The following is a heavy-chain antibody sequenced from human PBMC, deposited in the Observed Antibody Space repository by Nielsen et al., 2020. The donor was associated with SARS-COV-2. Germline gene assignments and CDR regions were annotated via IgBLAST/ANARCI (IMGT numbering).Heavy chain of an antibody. V-gene: IGHV3-66*01. CDR2: MYATAGT. D-gene: IGHD2-2*02. Sequence: GESLKISCEVSGFTVTDTFMTWVRQAPGKGPEWVSVMYATAGTYYPDSVKGRFTISRDNAKNSLYLQMNSLRVEDTAVYYCARDLGYCYSTSCYTLAFDIWGQGTMVTVSS. CDR1: GFTVTDTF. CDR3: ARDLGYCYSTSCYTLAFDI. J-gene: IGHJ3*02.